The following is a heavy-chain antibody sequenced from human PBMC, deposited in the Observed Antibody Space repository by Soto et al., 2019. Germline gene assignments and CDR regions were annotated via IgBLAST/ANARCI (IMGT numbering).Heavy chain of an antibody. V-gene: IGHV2-5*01. D-gene: IGHD6-19*01. CDR3: AHRFGWYQFDQ. CDR2: IYWYDDK. CDR1: GFSLSTNEVG. J-gene: IGHJ4*02. Sequence: QITLKESGPTLVKPTQTLTLTCTFSGFSLSTNEVGVAWIRLPPGKALEWLALIYWYDDKRYNPSLRSRHTITQDTAKNQVVLRMTNMDPVDTATDYCAHRFGWYQFDQWGQGTEVTVSS.